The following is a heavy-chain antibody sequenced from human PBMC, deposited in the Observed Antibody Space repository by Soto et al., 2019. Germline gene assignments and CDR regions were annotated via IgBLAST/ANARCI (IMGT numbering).Heavy chain of an antibody. V-gene: IGHV3-23*01. J-gene: IGHJ5*02. Sequence: EVQLLESGGGLVQPGGSLRLSCAASGFTFSSYAMSWVRQAPGKGLEWVSAISGSGGSTYYADSVKGRFTISRDNSKNTLYLQMNRLRAEDTAVYYWAKDRFSIAAAGTWVCNWFDPWGQGTLVTVSS. CDR2: ISGSGGST. D-gene: IGHD6-13*01. CDR1: GFTFSSYA. CDR3: AKDRFSIAAAGTWVCNWFDP.